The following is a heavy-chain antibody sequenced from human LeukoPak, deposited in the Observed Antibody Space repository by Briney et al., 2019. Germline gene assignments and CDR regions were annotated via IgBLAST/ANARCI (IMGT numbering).Heavy chain of an antibody. J-gene: IGHJ4*02. V-gene: IGHV3-30*18. D-gene: IGHD3-10*01. CDR2: ISYDGSNK. CDR3: AKDKFYFGSGFDY. Sequence: GRSLRLSCAASGFAFSSYGIHWVRQAPGKGLEWMAVISYDGSNKYYADSVKGRFTISRDNSKSTLYLQMNSLRTDDTAVYYCAKDKFYFGSGFDYWGQGTLVTVSS. CDR1: GFAFSSYG.